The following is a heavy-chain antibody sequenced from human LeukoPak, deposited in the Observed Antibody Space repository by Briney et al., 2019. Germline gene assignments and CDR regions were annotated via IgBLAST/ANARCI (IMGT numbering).Heavy chain of an antibody. Sequence: ASVKVSCKASGYTFTGQYLHWVRQGPGQGLEWMGWITPNSGGTNYAQKFQGRVTMTRDTSISTAYMELSRLRSDDTALYYCASGSGTHSPDYWGQGTLVTVSS. CDR3: ASGSGTHSPDY. CDR2: ITPNSGGT. CDR1: GYTFTGQY. V-gene: IGHV1-2*02. D-gene: IGHD3-10*01. J-gene: IGHJ4*02.